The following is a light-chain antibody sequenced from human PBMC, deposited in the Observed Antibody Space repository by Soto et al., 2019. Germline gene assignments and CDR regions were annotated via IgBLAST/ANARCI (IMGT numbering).Light chain of an antibody. CDR3: QQYNKWPLT. V-gene: IGKV3-15*01. J-gene: IGKJ4*01. CDR1: QSVSSN. Sequence: EIVMTQSRATLSVSPGERVTLSWRASQSVSSNLAWYQQKVGQAPRLLIYVASTRATGIPARFSGSGSGTEFTLTISSLQSEDFAVYYCQQYNKWPLTFGGGTKVEIK. CDR2: VAS.